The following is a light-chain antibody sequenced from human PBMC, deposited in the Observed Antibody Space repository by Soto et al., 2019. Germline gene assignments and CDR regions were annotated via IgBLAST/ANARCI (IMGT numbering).Light chain of an antibody. V-gene: IGKV1-39*01. Sequence: DIQMTQSPSSLSASVGDRVTITCRASQSISSYLNWYQQKPGKDPKLLIYAASSLQSGVPSRFSGSGSGTDFTLTISSLQPEDFATYYCQQSYSTPPGFGQGTRLEI. CDR1: QSISSY. CDR2: AAS. CDR3: QQSYSTPPG. J-gene: IGKJ5*01.